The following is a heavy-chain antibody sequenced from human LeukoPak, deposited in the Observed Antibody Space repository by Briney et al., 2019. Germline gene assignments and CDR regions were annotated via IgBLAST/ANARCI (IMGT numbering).Heavy chain of an antibody. V-gene: IGHV3-33*01. CDR3: ARQSPLFYSNYYYYTMDV. J-gene: IGHJ6*02. CDR2: IWYDGSNK. CDR1: GITFSSYG. Sequence: GGSLRLSCAASGITFSSYGMHWVRQAPGKGREWVAVIWYDGSNKYYADSVKGRFTISRDNSKNTLYLQMNSLRAEDTAVYYCARQSPLFYSNYYYYTMDVWGQGTTVTVSS. D-gene: IGHD2-21*01.